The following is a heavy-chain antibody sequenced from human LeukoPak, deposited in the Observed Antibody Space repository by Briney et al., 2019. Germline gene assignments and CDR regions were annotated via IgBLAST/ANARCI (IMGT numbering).Heavy chain of an antibody. Sequence: PSETLSLTCAVYGGSFSGYYWSWIRQPPGKGLEWIGEINHSGSTNYNPSLKSRVTISVDTSKNQFSLKLSSVTAADTAVYYCARGRYYYGSGVWYYYYMDVWGRGTTVTVSS. CDR3: ARGRYYYGSGVWYYYYMDV. D-gene: IGHD3-10*01. CDR1: GGSFSGYY. J-gene: IGHJ6*03. V-gene: IGHV4-34*01. CDR2: INHSGST.